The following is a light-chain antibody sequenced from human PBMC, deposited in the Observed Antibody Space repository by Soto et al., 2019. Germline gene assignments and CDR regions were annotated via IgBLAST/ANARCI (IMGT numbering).Light chain of an antibody. V-gene: IGLV4-69*01. J-gene: IGLJ3*02. CDR2: LNNDGSH. CDR3: QTWGNGILV. CDR1: SGHSSYA. Sequence: QPVLTQSPSASASLGASVKLTCTLSSGHSSYAIAWHQQQPEKGPRYLMKLNNDGSHSKGDGIPDRFSGSSSGTERYLTISSLQSEDEADYYCQTWGNGILVFGGGTKVTVL.